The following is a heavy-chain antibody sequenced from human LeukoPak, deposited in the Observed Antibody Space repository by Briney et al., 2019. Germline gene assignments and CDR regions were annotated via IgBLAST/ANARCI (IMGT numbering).Heavy chain of an antibody. CDR2: ISGSGGST. J-gene: IGHJ4*02. Sequence: TGASLRLSCAASGFTFSSYALSWVRQAPGKGLEWVSAISGSGGSTYYADSVKGRFTISRDNSKNTLYLQMNSLRPEDTAVYYCASGLYCSSTSCRDYWGQGTLVTVSS. CDR3: ASGLYCSSTSCRDY. V-gene: IGHV3-23*01. D-gene: IGHD2-2*01. CDR1: GFTFSSYA.